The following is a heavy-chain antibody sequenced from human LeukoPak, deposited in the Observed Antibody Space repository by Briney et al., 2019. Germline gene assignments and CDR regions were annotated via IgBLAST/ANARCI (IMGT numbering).Heavy chain of an antibody. CDR3: ARHRGSSSLFDY. D-gene: IGHD6-6*01. CDR2: IYYSGST. J-gene: IGHJ4*02. CDR1: GGSISSNDYY. V-gene: IGHV4-39*01. Sequence: SETLSLTCTVSGGSISSNDYYWDWIRQPPGMGPEYIGSIYYSGSTYYNPSLKSRVTISVDTSKNQFSLKLSSVTAADTAVYYCARHRGSSSLFDYWGQGTLVTVSS.